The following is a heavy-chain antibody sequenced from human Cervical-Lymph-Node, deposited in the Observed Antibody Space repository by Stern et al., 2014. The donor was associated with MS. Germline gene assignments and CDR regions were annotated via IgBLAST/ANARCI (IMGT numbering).Heavy chain of an antibody. V-gene: IGHV1-69*12. Sequence: QDQLVQSGAEVKKPGSSVKVSCKASGGTFSTYAISWVRQAPGQGLEWMGGITPIFGTANYAQKFQGRVTITADESTSTAYMELSSLRSEDTAVYYCAREYNWNDRFYGMDVWGQGTTVTVSS. J-gene: IGHJ6*02. CDR1: GGTFSTYA. CDR3: AREYNWNDRFYGMDV. CDR2: ITPIFGTA. D-gene: IGHD1-20*01.